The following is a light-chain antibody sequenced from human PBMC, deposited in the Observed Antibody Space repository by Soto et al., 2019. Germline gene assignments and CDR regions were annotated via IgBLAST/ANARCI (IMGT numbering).Light chain of an antibody. CDR1: QGINSW. V-gene: IGKV1D-12*01. Sequence: DIQMTQSPSSVSASVGDRVTISCRASQGINSWLAWYQQKPGKAPELLIYTASNLESGVPSRFSGSGSGTDFTLTISSLQPEDFATYYCQQASSFPLPFGGGTRVEIK. CDR2: TAS. J-gene: IGKJ4*01. CDR3: QQASSFPLP.